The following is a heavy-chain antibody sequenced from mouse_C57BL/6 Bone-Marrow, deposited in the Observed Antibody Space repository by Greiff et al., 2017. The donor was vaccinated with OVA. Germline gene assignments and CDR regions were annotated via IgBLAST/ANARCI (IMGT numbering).Heavy chain of an antibody. CDR1: GFTFSDYG. D-gene: IGHD2-5*01. J-gene: IGHJ1*03. V-gene: IGHV5-15*04. Sequence: EVKLVESGGGLVQPGGSLKLSCAASGFTFSDYGMAWVRQAPRKGPEWVAFISNLAYSIYYADTVTGRFTISRENAKNTLYLEMSSLRSEDTAMYYCARSSNYSNYVGWYFDVWGTGTTVTVSS. CDR3: ARSSNYSNYVGWYFDV. CDR2: ISNLAYSI.